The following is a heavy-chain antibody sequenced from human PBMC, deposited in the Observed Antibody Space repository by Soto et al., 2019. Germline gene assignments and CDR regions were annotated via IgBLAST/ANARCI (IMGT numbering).Heavy chain of an antibody. Sequence: EVQLLESGGGLVQPGGSLRLSCAASGFTFSSYAMSWVRQAPGKGLEWVSAISGSGGSTYYADSVKGRFTISRDNSKNTLYLQMNSLRAEDTAVYYCAKDRGWRYCSSTSCSNWFDPWGQGTLVTVSS. CDR3: AKDRGWRYCSSTSCSNWFDP. V-gene: IGHV3-23*01. CDR2: ISGSGGST. D-gene: IGHD2-2*01. J-gene: IGHJ5*02. CDR1: GFTFSSYA.